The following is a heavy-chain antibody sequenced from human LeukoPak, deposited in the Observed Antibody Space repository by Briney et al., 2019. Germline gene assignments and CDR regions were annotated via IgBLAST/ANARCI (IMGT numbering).Heavy chain of an antibody. CDR1: GGSISSSSYY. Sequence: ASETLSLTCTVSGGSISSSSYYWGWIRQPPGKGLEWIGSIHYSGITYYNPSLQSRVTISVDTPKNQFSLKLSSVTAADTAVYYCTRRVSVTQPNWFDPWGQGTLVTVSS. V-gene: IGHV4-39*01. CDR2: IHYSGIT. J-gene: IGHJ5*02. CDR3: TRRVSVTQPNWFDP. D-gene: IGHD4-17*01.